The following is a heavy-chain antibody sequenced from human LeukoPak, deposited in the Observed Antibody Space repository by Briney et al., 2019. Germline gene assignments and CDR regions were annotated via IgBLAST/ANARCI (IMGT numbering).Heavy chain of an antibody. V-gene: IGHV3-11*06. CDR3: ARDLHGSGYRNFDY. CDR2: ISGSSSYT. J-gene: IGHJ4*02. Sequence: GGSLRLSCAASGFTFSDYYMTWIRQAPGKGLEWVSYISGSSSYTNYADSVKGRFTISRDNAKNSLHLQMNSLRSEDTAVYYCARDLHGSGYRNFDYWGQGTLVTVSS. CDR1: GFTFSDYY. D-gene: IGHD3-10*01.